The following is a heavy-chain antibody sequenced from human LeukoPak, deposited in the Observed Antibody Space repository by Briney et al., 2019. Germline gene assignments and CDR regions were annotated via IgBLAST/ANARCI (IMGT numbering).Heavy chain of an antibody. CDR3: ARGGLQLWSKVPDY. D-gene: IGHD5-18*01. V-gene: IGHV4-34*01. CDR2: INHSGST. CDR1: GGSFSGYY. Sequence: SETLSLTCAVYGGSFSGYYWSWIRQPPGKGLEWIGEINHSGSTNYNLSLKSRVTISVDTSKNQFSLKLSSVTAADTAVYYCARGGLQLWSKVPDYWGQGTLVTVSS. J-gene: IGHJ4*02.